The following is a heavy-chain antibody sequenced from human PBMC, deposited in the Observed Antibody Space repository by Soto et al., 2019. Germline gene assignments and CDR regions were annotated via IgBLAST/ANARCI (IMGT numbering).Heavy chain of an antibody. Sequence: QLQLQESGSGLVKPSQTLSLTCAVSGGSISSGGYSWSWIRQPPGKGLEWIGYIYHSGNTYYNPSLKSRVTISVDRSKNQFSLKLSSVTAADTAVYYCALRSGVVPGGWYYFDYWGQGALVTVSS. V-gene: IGHV4-30-2*01. CDR3: ALRSGVVPGGWYYFDY. CDR2: IYHSGNT. CDR1: GGSISSGGYS. D-gene: IGHD2-2*01. J-gene: IGHJ4*02.